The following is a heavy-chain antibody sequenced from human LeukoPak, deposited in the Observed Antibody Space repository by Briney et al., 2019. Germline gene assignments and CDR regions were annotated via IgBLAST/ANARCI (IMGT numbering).Heavy chain of an antibody. CDR3: ARVQGARYCSSTSCPEGDWFDP. Sequence: SETLSLTCTVSGGSISSGGYYWSWIRQHPGKGLEWIGYIYYSGSTYYNPSLKSRVTISVDTSKNQFSLKLSSVTAADTAVYYCARVQGARYCSSTSCPEGDWFDPWGQGTLVTVSS. CDR2: IYYSGST. V-gene: IGHV4-31*03. CDR1: GGSISSGGYY. D-gene: IGHD2-2*01. J-gene: IGHJ5*02.